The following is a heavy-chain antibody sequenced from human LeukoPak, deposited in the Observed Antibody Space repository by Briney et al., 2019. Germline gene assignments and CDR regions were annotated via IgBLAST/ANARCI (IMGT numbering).Heavy chain of an antibody. CDR1: GFTFSSYG. CDR2: IWYGGSNK. CDR3: AKESYGGNSGLDY. D-gene: IGHD4-23*01. Sequence: PGGSLRLSCAASGFTFSSYGMHWVRQAPGKGLEWVAVIWYGGSNKYYADSVKGRFTISRDNSKNTLYLQMNSLRAEDTAVYYCAKESYGGNSGLDYWGQGTLVTVSS. V-gene: IGHV3-30*02. J-gene: IGHJ4*02.